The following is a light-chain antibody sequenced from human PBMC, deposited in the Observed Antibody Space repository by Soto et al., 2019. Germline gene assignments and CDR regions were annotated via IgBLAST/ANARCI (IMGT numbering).Light chain of an antibody. J-gene: IGKJ4*01. CDR3: QHSHSTPIT. CDR2: GAS. Sequence: DIQMTQSPSSLSASVGDRVTITCRASQSISSYLNWYQQKPGKAPKVLISGASSLQSGVPLRFSGSGSGTDFTLTISSLQSEDFASYYCQHSHSTPITFAGETEVDI. V-gene: IGKV1-39*01. CDR1: QSISSY.